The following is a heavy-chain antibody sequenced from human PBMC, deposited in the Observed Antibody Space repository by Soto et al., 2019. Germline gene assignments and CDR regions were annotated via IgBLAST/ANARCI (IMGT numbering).Heavy chain of an antibody. D-gene: IGHD3-22*01. V-gene: IGHV3-23*01. Sequence: GGSLRLSCAASGFTFSNYAVTWVRQAPGKGLKWVSTISGSGGGTYYVESVKGRFTISRDNSKNTLYLQMNSLRAEDTAVYYCARERYYYSSGFKFDPWGQGTLVTVSS. CDR1: GFTFSNYA. CDR3: ARERYYYSSGFKFDP. J-gene: IGHJ5*02. CDR2: ISGSGGGT.